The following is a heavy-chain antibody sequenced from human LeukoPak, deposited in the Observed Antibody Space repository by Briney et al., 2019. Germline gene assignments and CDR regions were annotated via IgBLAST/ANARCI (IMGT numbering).Heavy chain of an antibody. CDR2: ISGDGRDI. D-gene: IGHD4-17*01. V-gene: IGHV3-74*01. CDR1: GFTFSSDW. CDR3: AKDSGAGDYGS. J-gene: IGHJ5*02. Sequence: GGSLGLSCAASGFTFSSDWMHWVRQAPGKGLVWVTGISGDGRDIWYADSVKGRFTISRDSAKNTLYLQMNSVRAEDTAVYYCAKDSGAGDYGSWGQGTLVTVSS.